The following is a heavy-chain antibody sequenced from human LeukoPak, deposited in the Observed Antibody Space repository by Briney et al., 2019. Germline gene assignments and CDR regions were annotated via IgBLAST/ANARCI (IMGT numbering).Heavy chain of an antibody. V-gene: IGHV1-69*13. J-gene: IGHJ4*02. CDR1: GGTFSSYA. Sequence: SVKVSCKASGGTFSSYAISWVRQAPGQGLEWMGGIIPIFGTANYAQKFQGRVTITADESTSTAYMELSSLRSEDTAVYYCARGRTNYDFWSGYYHFDYWGQGTLVTVSS. CDR2: IIPIFGTA. D-gene: IGHD3-3*01. CDR3: ARGRTNYDFWSGYYHFDY.